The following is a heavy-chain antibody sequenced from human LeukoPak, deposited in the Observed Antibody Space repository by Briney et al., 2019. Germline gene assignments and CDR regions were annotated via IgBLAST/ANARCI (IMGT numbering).Heavy chain of an antibody. J-gene: IGHJ5*02. V-gene: IGHV3-13*01. CDR3: ARDLGTGSVYTNRFDT. D-gene: IGHD3-22*01. CDR1: GFSFSTYD. CDR2: IGTAGNT. Sequence: GGSLRLSCAASGFSFSTYDMHWVRQATGKGLEWVSAIGTAGNTYYLGSVKGRFTISRENAKNSLFLQMNSLRAGDTAVYYCARDLGTGSVYTNRFDTWGQGTLVTVSS.